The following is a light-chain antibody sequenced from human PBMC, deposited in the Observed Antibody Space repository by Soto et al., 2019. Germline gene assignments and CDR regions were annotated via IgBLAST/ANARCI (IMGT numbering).Light chain of an antibody. J-gene: IGKJ5*01. CDR3: QQYGSPPIT. CDR2: GTS. CDR1: QSVSSY. V-gene: IGKV3-20*01. Sequence: EIGWTQSPATLSLSPGERATLSCRASQSVSSYLAWYQQQPGQPPRLLMSGTSNRATGTPDRFSGSGSGTDFTLTISRLEPEDFAVYYCQQYGSPPITFGQGTRLEIK.